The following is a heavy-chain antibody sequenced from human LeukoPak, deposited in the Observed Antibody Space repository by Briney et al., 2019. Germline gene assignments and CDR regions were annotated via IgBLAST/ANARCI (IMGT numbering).Heavy chain of an antibody. V-gene: IGHV3-23*01. CDR3: AKGERGLLWFGELFYYFEY. D-gene: IGHD3-10*01. J-gene: IGHJ4*02. CDR2: ISGSGGST. CDR1: GFTFSSYA. Sequence: GGSLRLSCAASGFTFSSYAMSWVRQAPGKGLEWVSAISGSGGSTYYADSVKGRFNIFRDNSKNTLYLQMNSLRAEDTAVYYCAKGERGLLWFGELFYYFEYWGQGTLVTVSS.